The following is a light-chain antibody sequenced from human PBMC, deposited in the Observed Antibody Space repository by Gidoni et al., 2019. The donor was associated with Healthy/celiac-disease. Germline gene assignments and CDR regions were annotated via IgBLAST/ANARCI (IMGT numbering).Light chain of an antibody. Sequence: VMTQSPATLSVSPGERATLSCRASQSVSSNLAWYQQKPGQAPRLLIYGASTRATGIPARFSGSGSGTEFTLTISSLQSEDFAVYYCQQYNNWPMYTFXXXTKLEIK. J-gene: IGKJ2*01. CDR1: QSVSSN. CDR2: GAS. CDR3: QQYNNWPMYT. V-gene: IGKV3-15*01.